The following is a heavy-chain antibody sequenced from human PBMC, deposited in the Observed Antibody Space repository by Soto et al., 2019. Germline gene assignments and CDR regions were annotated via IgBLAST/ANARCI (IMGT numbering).Heavy chain of an antibody. CDR1: GFSFRTYG. CDR3: AKVPAPNDAFDI. J-gene: IGHJ3*02. CDR2: ISYDGSNK. D-gene: IGHD6-25*01. Sequence: XECLRLSCAASGFSFRTYGMHWVRQAPGKGLEWVAVISYDGSNKYYADSVKGRFTISRDNSKKTLYVRMNSLRVEDTAVYYCAKVPAPNDAFDIWGQGTMVTVSS. V-gene: IGHV3-30*18.